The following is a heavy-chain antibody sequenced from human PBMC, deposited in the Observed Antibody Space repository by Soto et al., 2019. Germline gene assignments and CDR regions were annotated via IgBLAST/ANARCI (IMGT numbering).Heavy chain of an antibody. CDR1: GFAFDDYY. CDR3: ARDTGGSYDY. CDR2: TRDKPNNYAA. Sequence: EGQLVQSGGGLVQPGGSLRLSCTASGFAFDDYYMDWVHQVPGKGLEWIGRTRDKPNNYAAEYVASVKGRFTSSRDASKDSMYLQMNTVKTEDTAVYYCARDTGGSYDYWGQGALVIVSS. D-gene: IGHD1-26*01. J-gene: IGHJ4*02. V-gene: IGHV3-72*01.